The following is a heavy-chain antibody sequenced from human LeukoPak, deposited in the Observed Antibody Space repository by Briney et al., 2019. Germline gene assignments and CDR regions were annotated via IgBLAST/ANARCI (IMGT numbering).Heavy chain of an antibody. V-gene: IGHV1-18*04. J-gene: IGHJ5*02. CDR3: ARVKARAAIVVVPADWFDP. D-gene: IGHD2-2*01. CDR1: GYTFTSYG. Sequence: ASVKVSCKASGYTFTSYGISWVRQAPGQGLEWMGWISAYNGNTNYAQKLQGRVTMTTDTSTSTAYMELRSLRSDDTAVSYCARVKARAAIVVVPADWFDPWGQGTLVTVSS. CDR2: ISAYNGNT.